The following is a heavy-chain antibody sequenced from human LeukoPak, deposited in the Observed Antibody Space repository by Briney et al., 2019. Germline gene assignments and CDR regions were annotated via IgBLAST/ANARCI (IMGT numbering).Heavy chain of an antibody. CDR2: INHSGST. Sequence: PSETLSLTCAVYGGSFSGYYWSWIRQPPGKGLEWIGEINHSGSTNYNPSLKSRVTISVDTSKNQFSLKLSSVTAADTAVYYCARGSITIFGVTYLFDYWGQGTLVTVSS. D-gene: IGHD3-3*01. CDR3: ARGSITIFGVTYLFDY. J-gene: IGHJ4*02. V-gene: IGHV4-34*01. CDR1: GGSFSGYY.